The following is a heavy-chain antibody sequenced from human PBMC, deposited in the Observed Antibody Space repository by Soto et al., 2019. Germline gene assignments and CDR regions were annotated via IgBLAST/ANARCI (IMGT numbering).Heavy chain of an antibody. J-gene: IGHJ4*02. V-gene: IGHV3-23*01. CDR1: GFTFSSYA. Sequence: PGGSLRLSCAASGFTFSSYAMSWVRQAPGKGLEWVSAISGSGGSTYYADSVKGRFTISRDNSKNTLYLQMNSLRAEDTAVYYCAKAPFPSIVVAGRGPYFDFWGQGTLVTVSS. CDR3: AKAPFPSIVVAGRGPYFDF. CDR2: ISGSGGST. D-gene: IGHD6-19*01.